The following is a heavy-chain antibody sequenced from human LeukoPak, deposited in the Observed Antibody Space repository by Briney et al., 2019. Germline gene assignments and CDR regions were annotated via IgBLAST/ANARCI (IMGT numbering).Heavy chain of an antibody. D-gene: IGHD3-22*01. CDR2: IYYSGST. J-gene: IGHJ1*01. V-gene: IGHV4-59*08. Sequence: SETQFLSCTVSGGSISSYYWSWIRQPPGKGLEWIGYIYYSGSTNYNPSLKSRVTISVDTSKNQFSLKLSSVTAADTAVYYCARRAFSSGYYYIADSGQAIPVTVSS. CDR3: ARRAFSSGYYYIAD. CDR1: GGSISSYY.